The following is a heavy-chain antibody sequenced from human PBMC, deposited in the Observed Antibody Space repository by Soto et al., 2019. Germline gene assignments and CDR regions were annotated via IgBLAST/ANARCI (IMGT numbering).Heavy chain of an antibody. CDR1: GGSFSGYY. CDR3: ARDQVTTESYFDY. J-gene: IGHJ4*02. D-gene: IGHD4-17*01. CDR2: INHSGST. Sequence: LPLTCAVYGGSFSGYYWSWIRQPPGKGLEWIGEINHSGSTNYNPSLKSRVTISVDTSKNQFSLKLSSVTAADTAVYYCARDQVTTESYFDYWGQGTLVTVSS. V-gene: IGHV4-34*01.